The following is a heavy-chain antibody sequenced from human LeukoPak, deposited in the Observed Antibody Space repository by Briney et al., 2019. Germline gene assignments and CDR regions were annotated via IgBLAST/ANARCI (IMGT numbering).Heavy chain of an antibody. CDR3: AREAPSFRHYDSSGYGKGWFDP. V-gene: IGHV4-4*07. J-gene: IGHJ5*02. Sequence: SETLSLTCTVSGGSISSYYWSWIRQPAGEGLEWIGRIYISGSTNYNFSLKSRVTISVDTSKNQFSLKLSSVTAADTAVYYCAREAPSFRHYDSSGYGKGWFDPWGQGTLVTVSS. CDR2: IYISGST. CDR1: GGSISSYY. D-gene: IGHD3-22*01.